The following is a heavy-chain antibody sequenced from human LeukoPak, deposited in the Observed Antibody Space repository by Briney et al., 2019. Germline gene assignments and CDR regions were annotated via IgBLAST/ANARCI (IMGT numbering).Heavy chain of an antibody. CDR1: GFTFSSYA. J-gene: IGHJ6*02. D-gene: IGHD6-19*01. V-gene: IGHV3-30-3*01. CDR3: ARDRSSGWYVYYYGMDV. CDR2: ISYDGSNK. Sequence: GGSLRLSCAASGFTFSSYAMHWVRQAPGKGLEWVAVISYDGSNKYYADSVKGRFTISRDNSKNTMYLKMNSLRAEDTAVYYCARDRSSGWYVYYYGMDVWGQGTTVTVSS.